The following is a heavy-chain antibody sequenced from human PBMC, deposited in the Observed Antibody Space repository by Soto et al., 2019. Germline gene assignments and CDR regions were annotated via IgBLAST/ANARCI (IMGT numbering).Heavy chain of an antibody. CDR2: VFHTGFT. CDR1: GGSVSGSYYY. J-gene: IGHJ4*02. CDR3: ASEDRPYCGGDCYLGIRY. D-gene: IGHD2-21*02. V-gene: IGHV4-39*01. Sequence: SETLSLTCAVSGGSVSGSYYYWAWLRQSPGKGPEWIGSVFHTGFTSYNPSLESRVSISVDTSKNQFSLKLSSVTAADTAVYYCASEDRPYCGGDCYLGIRYWGQGTLVTVSS.